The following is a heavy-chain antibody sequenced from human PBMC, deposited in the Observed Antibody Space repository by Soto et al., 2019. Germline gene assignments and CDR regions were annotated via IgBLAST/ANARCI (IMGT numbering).Heavy chain of an antibody. Sequence: GRGLEWVSYISSSGSTIYYADAVKGRFTISRDNAKNSLYLQMNSLRAEDTAVYYCARAKPTEAPVIDYWGQGTLVTVSS. CDR3: ARAKPTEAPVIDY. CDR2: ISSSGSTI. J-gene: IGHJ4*02. V-gene: IGHV3-11*01. D-gene: IGHD4-17*01.